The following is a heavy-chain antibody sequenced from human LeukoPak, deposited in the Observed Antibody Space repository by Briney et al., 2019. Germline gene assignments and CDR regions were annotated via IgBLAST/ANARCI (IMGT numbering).Heavy chain of an antibody. Sequence: GASVKVSCKASGYTFTGYYMHWVRQAPGRGLEWMGWINPNSGGTNYAQKFQGRVTMTRDTSISTAYMELSRLRSDDTAVYYCARDIVPAATDAFDIWGQGTMVTVSS. CDR3: ARDIVPAATDAFDI. CDR2: INPNSGGT. J-gene: IGHJ3*02. V-gene: IGHV1-2*02. D-gene: IGHD2-2*01. CDR1: GYTFTGYY.